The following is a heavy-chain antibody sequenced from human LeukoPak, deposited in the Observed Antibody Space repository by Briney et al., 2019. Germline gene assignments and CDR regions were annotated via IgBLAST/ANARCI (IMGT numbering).Heavy chain of an antibody. CDR3: ARLSEQSNSHWFDP. V-gene: IGHV4-39*01. J-gene: IGHJ5*02. CDR1: GGSISSSSYY. CDR2: IYYSGST. D-gene: IGHD6-19*01. Sequence: SETLSLTCTVSGGSISSSSYYWGWIRQPPGKGLEWIGSIYYSGSTYYNPSLKSRVTISVDTSKNQFSLKLSSVIAADTAVYYCARLSEQSNSHWFDPWGQGTLVTVSS.